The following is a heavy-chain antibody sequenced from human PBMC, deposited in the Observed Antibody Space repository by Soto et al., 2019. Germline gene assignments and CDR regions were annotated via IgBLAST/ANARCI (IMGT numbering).Heavy chain of an antibody. Sequence: SETLSLTCTVSGGSISSGDYYWSWIRQHPGKGLEWIGYIYYSGSTYYNPSLKSRVTISVDTSKNQFSLKLSSVTAADTAVYYCASEQWLGGMDVWGQGTTVTVSS. CDR2: IYYSGST. CDR3: ASEQWLGGMDV. CDR1: GGSISSGDYY. J-gene: IGHJ6*02. D-gene: IGHD3-22*01. V-gene: IGHV4-31*03.